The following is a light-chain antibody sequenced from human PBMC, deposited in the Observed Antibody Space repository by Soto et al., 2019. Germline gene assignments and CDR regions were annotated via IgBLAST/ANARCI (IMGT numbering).Light chain of an antibody. V-gene: IGKV1-39*01. Sequence: DIQMTQSPSSLSASVGDRVTITCRASQSISGYLNWYQQKPGKAPKLLISAASSLQSWVPSRFSGSGSGTDFTLTIRSLQPEDFATYYCQQSYSTPFTFGPGTKVDIK. CDR1: QSISGY. CDR2: AAS. CDR3: QQSYSTPFT. J-gene: IGKJ3*01.